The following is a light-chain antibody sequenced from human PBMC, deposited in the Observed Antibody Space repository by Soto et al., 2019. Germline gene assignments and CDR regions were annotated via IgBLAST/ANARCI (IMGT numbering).Light chain of an antibody. Sequence: QSVLTQPPSVSGAPGQRVTISCTGSSSNIGAGYDVHWYQQLPGTAPKLLIYGNSNRPSGVPDRFSGSKSGTSASLAITGLQAEDEADYYCQSYDSNLSGYVSGGGTKLTVL. CDR1: SSNIGAGYD. V-gene: IGLV1-40*01. J-gene: IGLJ3*02. CDR3: QSYDSNLSGYV. CDR2: GNS.